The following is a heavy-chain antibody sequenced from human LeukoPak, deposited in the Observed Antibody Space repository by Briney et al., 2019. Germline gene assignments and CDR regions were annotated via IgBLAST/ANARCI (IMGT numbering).Heavy chain of an antibody. CDR1: GFTFSSYA. J-gene: IGHJ6*03. Sequence: PGGSLRLSCAASGFTFSSYAMSWVRQAPGKGLEWVSAISGSGGSTYYADSVKGRFTISRDHSKNTLYLQMNSLRAEDTAVYYCAKDHYDSSGYPYYYYYMDVWGKGTTVTVSS. CDR2: ISGSGGST. CDR3: AKDHYDSSGYPYYYYYMDV. D-gene: IGHD3-22*01. V-gene: IGHV3-23*01.